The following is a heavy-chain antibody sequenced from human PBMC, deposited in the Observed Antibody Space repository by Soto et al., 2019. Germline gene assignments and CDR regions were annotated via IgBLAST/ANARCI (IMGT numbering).Heavy chain of an antibody. CDR2: IYHSGMT. CDR1: GGSISTGGYY. CDR3: ATVRWELHDAFDI. Sequence: QVQLQESGPGLVKPSQTLSLTCTVSGGSISTGGYYWSWIRQHPGRGLEWIGYIYHSGMTFSNPSLQSRVAISIHTSKNQFSLKLSSVTAADTAVYYCATVRWELHDAFDIWGQGTMVSVSS. J-gene: IGHJ3*02. D-gene: IGHD1-26*01. V-gene: IGHV4-31*03.